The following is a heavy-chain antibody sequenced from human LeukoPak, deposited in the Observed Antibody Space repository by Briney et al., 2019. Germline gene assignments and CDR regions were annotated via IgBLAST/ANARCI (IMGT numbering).Heavy chain of an antibody. Sequence: GGSLRLSCAASGFTFDDYGMSWVRQAPGKGLEWVSGINWNGGSTGYADSVKGRFTISRDNAKNSLHLQMNSLRAEDTALYYCARAFPGSSWSHDALDIWGQGTMVTVSS. V-gene: IGHV3-20*04. D-gene: IGHD6-13*01. CDR2: INWNGGST. CDR3: ARAFPGSSWSHDALDI. J-gene: IGHJ3*02. CDR1: GFTFDDYG.